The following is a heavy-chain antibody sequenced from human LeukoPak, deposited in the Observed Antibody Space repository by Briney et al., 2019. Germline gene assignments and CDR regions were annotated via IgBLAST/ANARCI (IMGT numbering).Heavy chain of an antibody. CDR3: GRIPAAGSLKGSFDI. CDR2: IYPGDSDT. V-gene: IGHV5-51*01. CDR1: GYSFTTCW. Sequence: GESLKISCKGSGYSFTTCWIGWVRQMPGKGLEWMGIIYPGDSDTTYSPSFQGQVTISADKSISTAYLQWSSLKASDSAMYYCGRIPAAGSLKGSFDIWGQGTMVTVPS. J-gene: IGHJ3*02. D-gene: IGHD6-13*01.